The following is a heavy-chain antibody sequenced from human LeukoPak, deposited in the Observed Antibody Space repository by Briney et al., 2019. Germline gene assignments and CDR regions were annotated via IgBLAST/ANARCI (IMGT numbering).Heavy chain of an antibody. J-gene: IGHJ4*02. D-gene: IGHD5-24*01. CDR3: AKADGYNSYFDY. CDR2: ISYDGSNK. CDR1: GFTFSSYS. V-gene: IGHV3-30*18. Sequence: GGSLRLSCAASGFTFSSYSMNWVRQAPGKGLEWVAVISYDGSNKYYADSVKGRFTISRDNSKNTLYLQMNSLRAEDTAVYYCAKADGYNSYFDYWGQGTLVTVSS.